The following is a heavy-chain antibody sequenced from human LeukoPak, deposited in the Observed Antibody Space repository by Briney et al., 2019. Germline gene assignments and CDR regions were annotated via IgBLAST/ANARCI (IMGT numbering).Heavy chain of an antibody. CDR2: ISRSGST. CDR3: ARRTRGGGEPYYYYYMDV. CDR1: NYSISNSLY. Sequence: PSETLSLTCSGSNYSISNSLYWGWLRQPPGKGLEWIGSISRSGSTFYNPSLKSRVTISLDTSKNQFSLKLSSVTAADTAVYYCARRTRGGGEPYYYYYMDVWGKGTTVSVSS. V-gene: IGHV4-38-2*02. J-gene: IGHJ6*03. D-gene: IGHD3-10*01.